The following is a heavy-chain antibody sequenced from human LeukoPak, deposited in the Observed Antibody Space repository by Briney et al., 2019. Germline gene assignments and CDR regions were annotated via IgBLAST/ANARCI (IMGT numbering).Heavy chain of an antibody. CDR3: ARPNYFGSQY. J-gene: IGHJ4*02. V-gene: IGHV5-51*01. D-gene: IGHD3-10*01. CDR1: GYTFTTYW. CDR2: IYPGDSNT. Sequence: GESLKISCKGSGYTFTTYWIGWVRQMPGKGLEWMGIIYPGDSNTKYSPSFQGQVTISVDKSISTAYLQWGSLKASDTAMYYCARPNYFGSQYWGQGTLVSVSS.